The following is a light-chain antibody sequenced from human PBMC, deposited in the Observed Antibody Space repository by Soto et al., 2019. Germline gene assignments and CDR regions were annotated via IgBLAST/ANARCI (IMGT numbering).Light chain of an antibody. V-gene: IGLV2-14*01. Sequence: QSVLTQPASVSGSPGQSITISCTGTSNDVGGYDYVSWYQQHPGKAPKLLIYEVTNRPSGVSNRFSGSKSGNTAALTISGLQAEDEADYYCSSYTSDNTVVFGGGTKVTVL. J-gene: IGLJ2*01. CDR1: SNDVGGYDY. CDR3: SSYTSDNTVV. CDR2: EVT.